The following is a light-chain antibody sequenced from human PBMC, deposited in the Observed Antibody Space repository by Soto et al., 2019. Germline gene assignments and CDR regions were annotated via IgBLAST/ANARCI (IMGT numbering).Light chain of an antibody. CDR3: QQYHRSSIT. CDR1: QGISNY. CDR2: DAS. V-gene: IGKV1-5*01. J-gene: IGKJ5*01. Sequence: DIQMTQSPSSLSASVGDRVTITCRASQGISNYLAWYQQKPGKAPKLLIYDASTLERGVPSRFSGTGSGTEFTLTISSLQPDDFATYYCQQYHRSSITFGQGTRLEIK.